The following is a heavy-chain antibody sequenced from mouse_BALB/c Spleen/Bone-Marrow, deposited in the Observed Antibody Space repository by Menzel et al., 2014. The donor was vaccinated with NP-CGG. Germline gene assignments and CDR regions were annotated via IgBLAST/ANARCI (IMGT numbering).Heavy chain of an antibody. CDR3: ARDRGFGYDRTMDS. Sequence: VNLVESGPGLVAPSQSLSITCTVSGFSLTSYGVHWVRQPPGKGLEWLGVIWAGGSTNYNSALMSRLSISKDNSKSQVFLKMNSLQTDDTAMYYCARDRGFGYDRTMDSWGQEPQSPSPQ. CDR1: GFSLTSYG. D-gene: IGHD2-2*01. V-gene: IGHV2-9*02. J-gene: IGHJ4*01. CDR2: IWAGGST.